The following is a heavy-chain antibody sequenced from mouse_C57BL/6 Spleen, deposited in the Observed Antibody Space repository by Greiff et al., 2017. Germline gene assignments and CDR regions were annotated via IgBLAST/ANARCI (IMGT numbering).Heavy chain of an antibody. CDR3: ARYGDYSYFDY. CDR1: GYTFTSYW. Sequence: QVQLQQSGAELVRPGSSVKLSCKASGYTFTSYWMHWVKQRPIQGLEWIGNIDPSDSETHYNQKFKDKATLTVDKSSSTAYMQLSSLTSEDSAVYYCARYGDYSYFDYWGQGTTLTVSS. V-gene: IGHV1-52*01. CDR2: IDPSDSET. J-gene: IGHJ2*01. D-gene: IGHD1-1*01.